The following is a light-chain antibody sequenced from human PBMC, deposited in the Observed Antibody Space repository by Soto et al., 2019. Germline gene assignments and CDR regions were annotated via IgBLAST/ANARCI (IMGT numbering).Light chain of an antibody. J-gene: IGLJ1*01. CDR1: SGDIGSYNF. CDR3: RSFTTSNTHV. Sequence: QSVLTQPASVSGSPGQSITISCSGTSGDIGSYNFVSWYQQHPGKAPKLMIYDVSNRPSGVSNRFSGSKSGNTASLTIFGLQAEDEADYYCRSFTTSNTHVIETGTKVT. CDR2: DVS. V-gene: IGLV2-14*03.